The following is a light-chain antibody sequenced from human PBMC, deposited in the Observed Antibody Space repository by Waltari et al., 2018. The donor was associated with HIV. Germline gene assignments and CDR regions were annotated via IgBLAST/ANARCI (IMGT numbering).Light chain of an antibody. J-gene: IGLJ3*02. CDR3: NSYTSISTWV. V-gene: IGLV2-11*01. Sequence: QSALTQPRSVSGSPGQSVTISCTGTSSDVGGYNYVSWYQQHPGKAPKLMIYDVSKGPSGVPDRFSGSQSGNTASLTISGLQAEDEADYYCNSYTSISTWVFGGGTKLTVL. CDR1: SSDVGGYNY. CDR2: DVS.